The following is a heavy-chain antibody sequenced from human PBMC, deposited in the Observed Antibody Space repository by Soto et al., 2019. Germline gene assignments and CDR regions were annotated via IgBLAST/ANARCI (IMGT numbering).Heavy chain of an antibody. CDR2: INHSGST. D-gene: IGHD3-22*01. V-gene: IGHV4-34*01. CDR3: ARGYDSSGSGVDY. Sequence: SETLSLTCAVYGGSFSGYYWSWIRQSPGKGLEWIGEINHSGSTNYNPSLKSRVTISVDTSKNQFSLKLSSVTAADTAVYYCARGYDSSGSGVDYWGQGTLVTVSS. CDR1: GGSFSGYY. J-gene: IGHJ4*02.